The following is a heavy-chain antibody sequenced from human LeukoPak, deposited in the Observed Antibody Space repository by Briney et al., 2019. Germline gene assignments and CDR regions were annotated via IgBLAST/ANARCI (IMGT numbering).Heavy chain of an antibody. J-gene: IGHJ3*02. V-gene: IGHV1-46*01. D-gene: IGHD3-22*01. CDR2: INPSGGST. CDR1: GYTFTSYY. Sequence: ASVKVSCKASGYTFTSYYMHWVRQAPGQGLEWMGIINPSGGSTSYAQKFQGRVTMTRDMSTSTDYMELSSLRSEDTAVYYCARGLGAYYDSSGYLREHDAFDIWGQGTMVTVSS. CDR3: ARGLGAYYDSSGYLREHDAFDI.